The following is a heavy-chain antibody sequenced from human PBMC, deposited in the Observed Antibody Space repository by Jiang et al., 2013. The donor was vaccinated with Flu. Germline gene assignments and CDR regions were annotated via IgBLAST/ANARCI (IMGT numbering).Heavy chain of an antibody. CDR3: AREEETGTFDY. V-gene: IGHV3-30-3*01. CDR1: GFTFSSYA. J-gene: IGHJ4*01. D-gene: IGHD1-7*01. CDR2: ISYDGSNK. Sequence: VQLLESGGGVVQPGRSLRLSCAASGFTFSSYAMHWVRQAPGKGLEWVAVISYDGSNKYYADSVKGRFTISRDNSKNTLYLQMNSLRAEDTAVYYCAREEETGTFDYWGRGTRGHRLL.